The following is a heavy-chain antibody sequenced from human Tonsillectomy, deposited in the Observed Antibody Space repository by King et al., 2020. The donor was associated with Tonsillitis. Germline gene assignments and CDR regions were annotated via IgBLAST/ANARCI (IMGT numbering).Heavy chain of an antibody. CDR3: ARELRRGVFPDY. Sequence: HVQLVESGGGVVQPGRSLRLSCTASGITFNNYAMYWVRQAPGKGLEWVAVITSDGKKNYYADSVKGRFTISRDISKNTPDLQMNSLRVEDTAMYYCARELRRGVFPDYWGQGTLVTVSS. D-gene: IGHD2-21*01. CDR1: GITFNNYA. V-gene: IGHV3-30*04. CDR2: ITSDGKKN. J-gene: IGHJ4*02.